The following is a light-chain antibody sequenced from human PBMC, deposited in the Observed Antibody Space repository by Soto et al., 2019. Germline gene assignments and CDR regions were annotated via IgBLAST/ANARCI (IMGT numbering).Light chain of an antibody. J-gene: IGKJ1*01. CDR2: DSS. CDR1: QSVTTSS. V-gene: IGKV3-20*01. CDR3: QQYGDSPQK. Sequence: EIVWAQSPGTLSFSPVDRATLSCMASQSVTTSSLAWYQQKPGQAPRLLIYDSSNRATGIPDRFSGSGSGTDFTLTISRLEPEDFAVYFCQQYGDSPQKFGQGTTVDIK.